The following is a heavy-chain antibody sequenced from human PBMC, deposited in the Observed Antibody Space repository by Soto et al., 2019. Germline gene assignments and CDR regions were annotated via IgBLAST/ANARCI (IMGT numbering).Heavy chain of an antibody. CDR3: ARDLNGGYCSSTSCPIDY. CDR1: GGSFSSNS. Sequence: GVSVKVSCKDSGGSFSSNSISWVRQAPGQGLEWMGRIIPILGIANYAQKFQGRVTITADKSTSTAYMELSSLRSEDTAVYYCARDLNGGYCSSTSCPIDYWGQGTLVTVSS. D-gene: IGHD2-2*01. CDR2: IIPILGIA. J-gene: IGHJ4*02. V-gene: IGHV1-69*04.